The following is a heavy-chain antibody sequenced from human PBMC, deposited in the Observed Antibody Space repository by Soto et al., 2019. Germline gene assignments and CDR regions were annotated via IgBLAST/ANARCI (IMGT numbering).Heavy chain of an antibody. CDR1: GLSFSDSG. J-gene: IGHJ4*02. CDR2: IRTKSNHYAT. Sequence: GGSLRLSCAASGLSFSDSGIHWVRQASGKGLEWVGRIRTKSNHYATAYAASVKGRFTISRDDSRNTAYLQMNSLETEDTAVYYCTRLHFIVEPGIHYWGPGSLVAVYS. D-gene: IGHD6-13*01. V-gene: IGHV3-73*01. CDR3: TRLHFIVEPGIHY.